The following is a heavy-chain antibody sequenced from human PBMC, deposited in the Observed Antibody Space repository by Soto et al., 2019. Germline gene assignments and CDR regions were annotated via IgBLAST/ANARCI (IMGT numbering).Heavy chain of an antibody. CDR1: GGSISSGGYY. CDR3: ARGRTYGDYRYYYYGMDV. Sequence: SETLSLTCTVSGGSISSGGYYWSWIRQHPGKGLEWIGYIYYSGSTYYNPSLKSRVTISVDTSKNQFSLKLSSVTAADTAVYYCARGRTYGDYRYYYYGMDVWGQGTTVTVSS. D-gene: IGHD4-17*01. J-gene: IGHJ6*02. V-gene: IGHV4-31*03. CDR2: IYYSGST.